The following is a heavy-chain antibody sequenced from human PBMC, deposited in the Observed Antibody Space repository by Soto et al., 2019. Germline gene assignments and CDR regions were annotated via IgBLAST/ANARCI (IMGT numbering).Heavy chain of an antibody. J-gene: IGHJ6*02. Sequence: GASVKVSCKASGGTFSSYAISWVRQAPGQGLEWMGGIIPIFGTANYAQKFQGRVTITADKSTSTAYMELSSLRSEDTAVYYCARGLVYYYGMDVWGQGTTVTVS. CDR2: IIPIFGTA. CDR3: ARGLVYYYGMDV. CDR1: GGTFSSYA. V-gene: IGHV1-69*06. D-gene: IGHD2-8*02.